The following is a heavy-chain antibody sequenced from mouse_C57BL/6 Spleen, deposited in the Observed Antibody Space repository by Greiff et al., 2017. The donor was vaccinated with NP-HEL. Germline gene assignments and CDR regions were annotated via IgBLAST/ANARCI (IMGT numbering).Heavy chain of an antibody. CDR3: ARSYYGSPGFDY. J-gene: IGHJ2*01. CDR2: LSYSGST. D-gene: IGHD1-1*01. Sequence: EVKLMESGPGLAKPSQTLSLTCSFTGYSITSDYWNWIRTFPGNKLEYMGYLSYSGSTYYNPSLKSLISITRDTSKNQYYLQLNSVTTEDTATYYCARSYYGSPGFDYWGQGTTLTVSS. V-gene: IGHV3-8*01. CDR1: GYSITSDY.